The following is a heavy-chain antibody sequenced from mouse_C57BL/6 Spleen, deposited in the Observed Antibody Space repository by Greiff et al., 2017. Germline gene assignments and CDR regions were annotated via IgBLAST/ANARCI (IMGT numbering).Heavy chain of an antibody. J-gene: IGHJ1*03. Sequence: QVQLQQPGAELVKPGASVKLSCKASGYSFTSYWMHWVKQRPGQGLEWIGMIHPNSGSTNYNEKFKSKATLTVDKSSSTAYMQLSSLTSEDSAVYYCARIITTVVDYWYFDVWGTGTTVTVSS. D-gene: IGHD1-1*01. V-gene: IGHV1-64*01. CDR2: IHPNSGST. CDR3: ARIITTVVDYWYFDV. CDR1: GYSFTSYW.